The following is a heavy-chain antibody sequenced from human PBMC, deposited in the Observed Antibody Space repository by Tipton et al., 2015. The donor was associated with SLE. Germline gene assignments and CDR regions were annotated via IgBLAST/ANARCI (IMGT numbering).Heavy chain of an antibody. D-gene: IGHD1/OR15-1a*01. CDR1: GGSINRGTYY. V-gene: IGHV4-39*01. Sequence: TLSLTCNVSGGSINRGTYYWGWIRQPPGKGLEWIGSIYYTGSTFYNPSLKSRVSISVDTSEKQVSLRLNSVTAADTAVYYCARGKTRVEYWGQGRLVTVSS. CDR3: ARGKTRVEY. J-gene: IGHJ4*02. CDR2: IYYTGST.